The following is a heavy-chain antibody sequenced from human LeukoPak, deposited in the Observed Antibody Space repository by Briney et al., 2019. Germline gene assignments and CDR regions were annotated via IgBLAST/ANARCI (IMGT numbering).Heavy chain of an antibody. CDR3: ATYCSSTSCYGPQFFDY. J-gene: IGHJ4*02. Sequence: SVKVSCKASGGTFSSYAISWVRQAPGRGLEWMGRIIPIFGTANYAQKFQGRVTITTDESTSTAYMELSSLRSEDTAVYYCATYCSSTSCYGPQFFDYWGQGTLVTVSS. CDR1: GGTFSSYA. CDR2: IIPIFGTA. V-gene: IGHV1-69*05. D-gene: IGHD2-2*01.